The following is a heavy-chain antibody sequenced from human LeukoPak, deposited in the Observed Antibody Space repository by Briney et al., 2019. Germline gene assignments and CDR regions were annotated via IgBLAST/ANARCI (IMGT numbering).Heavy chain of an antibody. CDR2: INPSGGST. J-gene: IGHJ4*02. D-gene: IGHD2-21*02. Sequence: ASVKVSCKASGHTFTSYYMHWVRQAPGQGLEWMGIINPSGGSTSYAQKFQGRVTMTRDTSTSTVYMELSSLRSEDTAVYYCARGRPEHIVVVTATILFDYWGQGTLVTVSS. CDR1: GHTFTSYY. CDR3: ARGRPEHIVVVTATILFDY. V-gene: IGHV1-46*01.